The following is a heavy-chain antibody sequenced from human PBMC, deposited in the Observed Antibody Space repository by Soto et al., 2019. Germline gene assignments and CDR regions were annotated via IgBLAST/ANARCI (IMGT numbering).Heavy chain of an antibody. CDR3: ARRRSTVTTYYYYYYYMDV. V-gene: IGHV5-51*01. CDR2: IYPGDSDT. J-gene: IGHJ6*03. Sequence: GESLKISCKGSGYSFTSYWIGWVLQIPWKGLEWMGIIYPGDSDTRYSPSFQGQVTISADKSISTAYLQWSSLKASDTAMYYCARRRSTVTTYYYYYYYMDVWGKGTTVTVSS. D-gene: IGHD4-17*01. CDR1: GYSFTSYW.